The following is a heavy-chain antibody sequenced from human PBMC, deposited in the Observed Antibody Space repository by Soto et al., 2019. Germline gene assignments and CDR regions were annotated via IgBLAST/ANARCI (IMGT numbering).Heavy chain of an antibody. CDR2: IIPIFGTA. CDR3: ARASPYSGYDYDYYYYGMDV. D-gene: IGHD5-12*01. V-gene: IGHV1-69*01. CDR1: GGTFSSYT. J-gene: IGHJ6*02. Sequence: QVQLVQSGAEVKKPGSSVKVSCKASGGTFSSYTISWVRQAPGQGLEWMGGIIPIFGTANYAQKFQGRVTITADESTSTAYMELSSLRSEDTAVYYCARASPYSGYDYDYYYYGMDVWGQGTTVTVSS.